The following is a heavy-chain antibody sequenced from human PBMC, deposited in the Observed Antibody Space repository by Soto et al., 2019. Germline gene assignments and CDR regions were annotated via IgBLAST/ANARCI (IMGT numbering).Heavy chain of an antibody. CDR1: GFTFSDHF. D-gene: IGHD6-19*01. CDR2: ARHKTGHDMT. V-gene: IGHV3-72*01. CDR3: TSPQRSSSDRYYY. Sequence: EVQLVESGGGLVQPGGSLRLSCAVSGFTFSDHFMEWVRQAPGKGLEWVGRARHKTGHDMTEYAASVKGRFTISSDESTNSLFLQMSSLQTEDTAVYYCTSPQRSSSDRYYYWGQGTLVTVSS. J-gene: IGHJ4*02.